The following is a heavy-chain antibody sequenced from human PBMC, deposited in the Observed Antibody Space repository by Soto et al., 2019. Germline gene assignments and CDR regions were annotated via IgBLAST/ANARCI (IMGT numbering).Heavy chain of an antibody. J-gene: IGHJ4*02. V-gene: IGHV3-30*03. D-gene: IGHD3-10*01. CDR3: ATTHVRGGLLND. Sequence: QVQLVESGGGVVQPGRSLRLSCAASGFTFSSYGMHWVRQAPGKGLEWVAVISYDGSNKYYADSVKGRFTISRDNSKNTLYLQMNSLRAEDTAVYYCATTHVRGGLLNDWGQGTLVTVSS. CDR2: ISYDGSNK. CDR1: GFTFSSYG.